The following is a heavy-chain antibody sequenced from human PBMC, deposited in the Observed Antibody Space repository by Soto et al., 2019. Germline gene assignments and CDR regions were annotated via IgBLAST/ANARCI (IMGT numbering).Heavy chain of an antibody. CDR1: GYSFTSYW. Sequence: GESLKISCKGSGYSFTSYWIGWVRQMPGKGLEWMGIIYPGDSNTRYSPSLQGQVTISVDKSISTAYLQWSSLKATDTAMYYCARHAYDFWSGHPNPRYYYGMDVWGQGTTVNSP. J-gene: IGHJ6*02. V-gene: IGHV5-51*01. D-gene: IGHD3-3*01. CDR3: ARHAYDFWSGHPNPRYYYGMDV. CDR2: IYPGDSNT.